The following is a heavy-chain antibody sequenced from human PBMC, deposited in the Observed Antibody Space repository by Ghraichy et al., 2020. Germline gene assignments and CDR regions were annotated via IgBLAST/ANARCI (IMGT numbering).Heavy chain of an antibody. V-gene: IGHV4-39*01. CDR1: GGSISSSSYY. D-gene: IGHD3-10*01. J-gene: IGHJ4*02. Sequence: SETLSLTCTVSGGSISSSSYYWGWIRQPPGKGLEWIGSIYYSGSTYYNPSLKSRVTISVDTSKNQFSLKLSSVTAADTAVYYCARRIPQSLWFGELLYYFDYWGQGTLVTVSS. CDR3: ARRIPQSLWFGELLYYFDY. CDR2: IYYSGST.